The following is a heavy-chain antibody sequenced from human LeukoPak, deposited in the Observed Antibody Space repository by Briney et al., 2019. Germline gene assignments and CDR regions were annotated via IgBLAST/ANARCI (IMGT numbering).Heavy chain of an antibody. D-gene: IGHD2-2*01. CDR1: GFTFSSYA. CDR3: ARDIVVVPTGSSYYYYGMDV. V-gene: IGHV3-23*01. Sequence: PGGSLRLSCAASGFTFSSYAMSWVRPAPGKGLEWVSAISGSGGSTYYADSVKGRFTISRDNSKNTLYLQMTSLRAEDTAVYYCARDIVVVPTGSSYYYYGMDVWGQGTTVTVSS. CDR2: ISGSGGST. J-gene: IGHJ6*02.